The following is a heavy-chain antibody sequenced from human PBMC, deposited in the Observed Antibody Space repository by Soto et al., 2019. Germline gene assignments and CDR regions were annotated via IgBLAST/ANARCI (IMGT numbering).Heavy chain of an antibody. Sequence: PWGSLRFSCASSDFSFGSYGLSWVRQAPGKGLDWVSTIRGSDGKTFYADSVNGRFSISRDTYQSTLYLQMNSLRADDTAMYYCARWSYLDYWGQGTRVTCSS. CDR2: IRGSDGKT. V-gene: IGHV3-23*01. J-gene: IGHJ4*02. CDR3: ARWSYLDY. D-gene: IGHD3-3*01. CDR1: DFSFGSYG.